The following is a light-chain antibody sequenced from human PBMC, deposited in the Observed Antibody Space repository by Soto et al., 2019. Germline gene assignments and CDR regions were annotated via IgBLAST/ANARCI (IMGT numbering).Light chain of an antibody. CDR3: QQSSNWPVT. Sequence: EIVLTQSPATLSLSPGERATLSCRASQSVSSYFAWYQQKPGQAPRLLIYDASNRATGIPARFSGSGSGTDFTLTISSLEPEDFAVYYCQQSSNWPVTFGQGTKVEIK. J-gene: IGKJ1*01. CDR1: QSVSSY. V-gene: IGKV3-11*01. CDR2: DAS.